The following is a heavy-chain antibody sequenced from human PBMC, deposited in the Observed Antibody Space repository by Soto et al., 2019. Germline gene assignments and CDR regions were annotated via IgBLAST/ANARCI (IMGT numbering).Heavy chain of an antibody. D-gene: IGHD3-16*01. J-gene: IGHJ4*02. CDR2: IYPGDSDT. CDR1: GYSFTSYW. CDR3: ARLRDYLSDD. Sequence: EVQLVQSGAEVKKPGESLKISCKGSGYSFTSYWIGWVRQMPGKGLEWMGIIYPGDSDTRYSPSFQGQVTISADKSISTAYQQRSRLKAADTAMDYCARLRDYLSDDWGQRSLVGVSS. V-gene: IGHV5-51*01.